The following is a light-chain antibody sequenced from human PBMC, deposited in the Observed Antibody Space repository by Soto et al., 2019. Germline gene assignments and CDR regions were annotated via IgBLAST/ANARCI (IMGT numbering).Light chain of an antibody. CDR2: EVT. V-gene: IGLV2-14*01. J-gene: IGLJ1*01. Sequence: QSALTQPASVSGSPGQSITISCTGTCGDIGSYNRVSWYQQHPGKAPKLIIYEVTDRPSGVSNRFSGSKSGNTASLTISGLQAEDEAEYYCSSYTNINTRAGVFGTGTKLTVL. CDR1: CGDIGSYNR. CDR3: SSYTNINTRAGV.